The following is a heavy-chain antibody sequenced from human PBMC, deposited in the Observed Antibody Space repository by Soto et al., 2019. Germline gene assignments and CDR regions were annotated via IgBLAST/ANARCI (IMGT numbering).Heavy chain of an antibody. Sequence: SLRLSCSASGFTFSSYAMHWVRQAPGKGLEYVSAISSNGGSTYYADSVKGRFTISRDNSKNTLYLQMSSLRAENTAVYYCVKSIPHYYDSSGFLAYWGQGTLVTVSS. D-gene: IGHD3-22*01. CDR1: GFTFSSYA. CDR2: ISSNGGST. V-gene: IGHV3-64D*08. J-gene: IGHJ4*02. CDR3: VKSIPHYYDSSGFLAY.